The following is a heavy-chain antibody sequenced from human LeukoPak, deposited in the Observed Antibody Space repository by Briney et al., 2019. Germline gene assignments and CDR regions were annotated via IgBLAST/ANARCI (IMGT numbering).Heavy chain of an antibody. CDR1: GGSISSSSYY. CDR3: ARADYYGSGSPIY. J-gene: IGHJ4*02. D-gene: IGHD3-10*01. Sequence: SETLSLTCTVSGGSISSSSYYWGWIRQPPGKGLKWIGSIYYSGSTYYNPSLKSRVTISVDTSKNQFSLKLSSVTAADTAVYYCARADYYGSGSPIYWGQGTLVTVSS. V-gene: IGHV4-39*07. CDR2: IYYSGST.